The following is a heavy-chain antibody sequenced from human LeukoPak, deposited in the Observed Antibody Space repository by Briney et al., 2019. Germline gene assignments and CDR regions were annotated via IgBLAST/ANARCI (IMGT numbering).Heavy chain of an antibody. CDR2: IYHSGST. Sequence: SETLSLTCTVSGYSISSGYYWGWIRQPPGKGLEWIGSIYHSGSTYYNPSLKSRVTISVDTSKNQFSLKLSSVTAADTAVYYCARDPGYYGSGSRGAFDYWGQGTLVTVSS. V-gene: IGHV4-38-2*02. CDR1: GYSISSGYY. D-gene: IGHD3-10*01. CDR3: ARDPGYYGSGSRGAFDY. J-gene: IGHJ4*02.